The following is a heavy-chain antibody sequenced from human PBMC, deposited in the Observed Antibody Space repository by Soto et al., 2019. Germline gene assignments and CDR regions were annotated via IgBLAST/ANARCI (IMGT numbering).Heavy chain of an antibody. CDR2: IYYSGST. D-gene: IGHD2-2*01. V-gene: IGHV4-31*03. Sequence: PSETLSLTCTVSGGSISSGGYYWSWIRQHPGKGLEWIGYIYYSGSTYYNPSLKSRVTISVDTSKNQFSLKLSSVTAADTAVYYCARFDIVVVPAAMQSVYWGQGTLVTVSS. CDR3: ARFDIVVVPAAMQSVY. CDR1: GGSISSGGYY. J-gene: IGHJ4*02.